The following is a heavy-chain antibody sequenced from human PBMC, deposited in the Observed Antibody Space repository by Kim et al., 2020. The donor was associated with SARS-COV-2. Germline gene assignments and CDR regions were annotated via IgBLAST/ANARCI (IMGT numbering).Heavy chain of an antibody. CDR2: IIPIFDAT. V-gene: IGHV1-69*13. J-gene: IGHJ6*01. CDR3: TSGGYSGYESMGIFTYSAMDV. Sequence: SVKVSCKASGGTFSRHAFSWVRQAPGQGLEWMGGIIPIFDATNYAPSLQGRVTITADESTTTAYMHLSSLTFEYTAVYYCTSGGYSGYESMGIFTYSAMDVWGPGTTVFVSS. CDR1: GGTFSRHA. D-gene: IGHD5-12*01.